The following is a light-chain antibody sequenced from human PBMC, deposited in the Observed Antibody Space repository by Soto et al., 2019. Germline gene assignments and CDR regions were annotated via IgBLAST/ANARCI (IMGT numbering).Light chain of an antibody. Sequence: QSALTQPPSVSGAPGQRVTISCTGSSSNIGARYDVHWYQCLPGTAPKLLIYGNINRPSGVPDRFSGSKSGNTASLTISGLQAEDEADYYCSSYTSSSTLRYVFGTGTKLTVL. CDR3: SSYTSSSTLRYV. V-gene: IGLV1-40*01. CDR1: SSNIGARYD. J-gene: IGLJ1*01. CDR2: GNI.